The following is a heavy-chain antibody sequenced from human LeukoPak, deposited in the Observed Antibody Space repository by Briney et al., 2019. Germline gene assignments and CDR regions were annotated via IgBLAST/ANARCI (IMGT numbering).Heavy chain of an antibody. CDR1: GASVSSASY. V-gene: IGHV4-61*01. CDR3: ARSRAFNSGAFDP. CDR2: IYNGVNA. Sequence: SETLSLTCTVSGASVSSASYWTWIRQPPGKGVEWIAHIYNGVNANYNPSLKSRVTISVDTSKNQFSLRLNSVTAADTAIYYCARSRAFNSGAFDPWGQGSLVTVSS. J-gene: IGHJ5*02. D-gene: IGHD1-26*01.